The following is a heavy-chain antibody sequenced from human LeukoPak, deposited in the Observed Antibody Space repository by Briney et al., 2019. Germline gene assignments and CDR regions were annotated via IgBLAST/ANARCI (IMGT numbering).Heavy chain of an antibody. CDR2: ISAYNGNT. J-gene: IGHJ4*02. CDR3: ARDLGYKQWLVVYYFDY. CDR1: RYTLTSYG. D-gene: IGHD6-19*01. Sequence: ASVKVSCKASRYTLTSYGISWVRQAPRQGGEWMGWISAYNGNTNYAQKLQGRVTMTTDTSTSTAYMELRSLRSDDTAVYYCARDLGYKQWLVVYYFDYWGQGTLVTVSS. V-gene: IGHV1-18*01.